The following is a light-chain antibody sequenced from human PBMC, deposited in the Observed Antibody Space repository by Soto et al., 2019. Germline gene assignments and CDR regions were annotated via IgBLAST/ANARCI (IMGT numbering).Light chain of an antibody. CDR2: AAT. V-gene: IGKV1-39*01. CDR1: QSINNY. CDR3: KQSYNSTYT. J-gene: IGKJ2*01. Sequence: DIQMTQSPSSLSASLGDRVTITCRASQSINNYLNWYQQEEGKAPKLLIYAATSLQSGVPSRFSGSGSGTEFTLTISSLQPGDFATYYCKQSYNSTYTFGLGTKMEIK.